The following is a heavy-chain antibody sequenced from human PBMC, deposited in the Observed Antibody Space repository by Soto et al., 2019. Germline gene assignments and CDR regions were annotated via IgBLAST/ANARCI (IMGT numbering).Heavy chain of an antibody. CDR2: IYYSGST. CDR3: ARVGPYSSSSRGEDY. D-gene: IGHD6-6*01. CDR1: GGSISSGGYY. Sequence: QVQLQESGPGLVKPSQTLSLTCTVSGGSISSGGYYWSWIRQHPGKGLEWIGYIYYSGSTYYNPSLKIRITISVDTSKNQFSLKLSSVTAAATAVYYCARVGPYSSSSRGEDYWGQGTLVTVSS. J-gene: IGHJ4*02. V-gene: IGHV4-31*03.